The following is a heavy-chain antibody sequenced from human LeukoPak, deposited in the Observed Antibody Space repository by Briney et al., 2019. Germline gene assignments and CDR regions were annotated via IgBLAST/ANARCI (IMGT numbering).Heavy chain of an antibody. CDR3: AVTDYYDSSGYFAF. J-gene: IGHJ4*02. V-gene: IGHV3-74*01. CDR1: GFTFSSYW. CDR2: IHSDGTGT. Sequence: GGSLRLSCVASGFTFSSYWMHWVRQAPGKGLVWVSRIHSDGTGTSYADSVKGRSTISRDNAKNSLYLQMNSLRAEDTAVYYCAVTDYYDSSGYFAFWGQGTLVTVSS. D-gene: IGHD3-22*01.